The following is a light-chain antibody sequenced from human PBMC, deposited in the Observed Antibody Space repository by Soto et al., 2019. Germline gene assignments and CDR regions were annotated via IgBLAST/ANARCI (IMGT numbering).Light chain of an antibody. CDR1: QGIIDY. V-gene: IGKV1-27*01. Sequence: DIQMTQSPSSLSASIGDRVTITCRASQGIIDYVAWFQQKPGKAPKLLIYAASTLHSGVPSRLSGSGAGTDSTLTITRLQPEDVATYYSQKYNPAPQTFGQGTKVEI. CDR2: AAS. CDR3: QKYNPAPQT. J-gene: IGKJ1*01.